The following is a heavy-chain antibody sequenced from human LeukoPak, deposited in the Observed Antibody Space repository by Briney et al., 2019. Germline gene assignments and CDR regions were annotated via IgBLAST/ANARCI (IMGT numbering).Heavy chain of an antibody. CDR2: IIDTGINT. CDR1: GFTFSSYA. D-gene: IGHD6-13*01. J-gene: IGHJ1*01. V-gene: IGHV3-23*01. Sequence: PGGSLRLSCAASGFTFSSYAMNWVRQVPGKGLECVSSIIDTGINTYYADSVKGRFTISRDNSKNTLYLEMNSLRAEDTAVYYCAKLAAGKFMGEYFQHWGQGTLVTVSS. CDR3: AKLAAGKFMGEYFQH.